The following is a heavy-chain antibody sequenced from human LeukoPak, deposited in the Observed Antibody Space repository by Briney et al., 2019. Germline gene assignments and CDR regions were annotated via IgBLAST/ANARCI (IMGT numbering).Heavy chain of an antibody. J-gene: IGHJ4*02. Sequence: AAVKVSCKVSGYTLIALSIHWVRQAPGGGLEWMGGFGPEDGENIYAQKFEGRFTMTEDKYTNTAYMELSSLRSDDTAVYYCASGFAYQYFDSWGQGTLVTVSS. V-gene: IGHV1-24*01. CDR1: GYTLIALS. CDR3: ASGFAYQYFDS. CDR2: FGPEDGEN. D-gene: IGHD2-2*01.